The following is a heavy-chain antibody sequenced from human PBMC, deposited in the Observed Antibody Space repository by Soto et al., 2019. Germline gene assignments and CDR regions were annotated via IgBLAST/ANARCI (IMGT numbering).Heavy chain of an antibody. CDR3: ARDRGCGGNYVFDC. D-gene: IGHD4-4*01. CDR1: RFTFSTYG. J-gene: IGHJ4*02. V-gene: IGHV3-33*01. Sequence: AGRTRRLSGTTARFTFSTYGMHWGRQATGKGLECVGTIWYHGDTYYCKGSRKGRFSVARANSQNTVFQQMNTLRAEDTATYYCARDRGCGGNYVFDCWDMVTLITVSS. CDR2: IWYHGDTY.